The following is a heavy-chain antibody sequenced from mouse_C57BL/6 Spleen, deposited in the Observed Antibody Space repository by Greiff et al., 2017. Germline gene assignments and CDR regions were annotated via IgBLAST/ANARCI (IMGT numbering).Heavy chain of an antibody. Sequence: EVNVVESGPGLVKPGASVKISCTASGYSFTGYYMNWVKQSPEKSLEWIGEINPSTGGTTYTQKFKAKATLTVDKSSSTAYMQLKSLTSEDSAVYYCARMDSSGWFAYWGQGTLVTVSA. CDR1: GYSFTGYY. CDR2: INPSTGGT. CDR3: ARMDSSGWFAY. D-gene: IGHD3-2*02. V-gene: IGHV1-42*01. J-gene: IGHJ3*01.